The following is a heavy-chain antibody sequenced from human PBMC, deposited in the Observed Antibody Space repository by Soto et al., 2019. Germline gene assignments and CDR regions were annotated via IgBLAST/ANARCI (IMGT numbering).Heavy chain of an antibody. CDR3: ARGKYGAFDY. V-gene: IGHV6-1*01. CDR2: TGYTSKWYN. J-gene: IGHJ4*02. D-gene: IGHD4-17*01. CDR1: GDSISTNNVA. Sequence: QVQLQQSGPGLVKPSQTLSLTCAISGDSISTNNVAWHWIRQSPSGGLEWLGRTGYTSKWYNDYAVAVRSPITINPDTAQNTFSLQLNSVTLDDTAVYYCARGKYGAFDYWGQGTLVTVSS.